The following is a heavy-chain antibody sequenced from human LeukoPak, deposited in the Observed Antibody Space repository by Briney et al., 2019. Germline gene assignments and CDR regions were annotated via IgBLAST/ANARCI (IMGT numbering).Heavy chain of an antibody. V-gene: IGHV4-4*07. Sequence: SETLSLTCTVSGGSISSYYWSWIRQPAGKGLEWIGRIYTTGSTNYNPSLKSRVTISIDKSKNQFSPKLSSVTAADTAVYYCARGDTVATGLYDYWGQGTLVTVSS. CDR1: GGSISSYY. D-gene: IGHD5-12*01. CDR2: IYTTGST. CDR3: ARGDTVATGLYDY. J-gene: IGHJ4*02.